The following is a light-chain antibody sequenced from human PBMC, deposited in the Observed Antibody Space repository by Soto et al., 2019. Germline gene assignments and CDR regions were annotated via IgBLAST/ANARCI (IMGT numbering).Light chain of an antibody. CDR2: DAS. CDR1: QGISSA. J-gene: IGKJ5*01. CDR3: QQFNSYPFT. V-gene: IGKV1-13*02. Sequence: AIQLTQSPSSLSASVGDRVTITCRTSQGISSALAWYQQKPGKAPKLLIYDASSLESGVPSRFSGSGSGTDFTLTISSLQPEDFATYYCQQFNSYPFTFGQGTRLEIK.